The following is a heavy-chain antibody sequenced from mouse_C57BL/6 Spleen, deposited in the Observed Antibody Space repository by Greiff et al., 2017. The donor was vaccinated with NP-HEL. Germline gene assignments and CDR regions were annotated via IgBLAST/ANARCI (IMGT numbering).Heavy chain of an antibody. V-gene: IGHV1-81*01. D-gene: IGHD2-4*01. J-gene: IGHJ3*01. CDR1: GYTFTSYG. CDR3: ARRRYDYDGDDGFAY. Sequence: QVQLQQSGAELARPGASVKLSCKASGYTFTSYGISWVKQRTGQGLEWIGEIYPRSGNTYYNEKFKGKATLTADKSSSTAYMELRSLTSEDSAVYFCARRRYDYDGDDGFAYWGQGTLVTVSA. CDR2: IYPRSGNT.